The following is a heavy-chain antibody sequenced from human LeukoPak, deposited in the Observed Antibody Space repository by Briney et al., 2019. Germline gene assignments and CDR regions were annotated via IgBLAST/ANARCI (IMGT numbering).Heavy chain of an antibody. CDR1: GYTFTGYY. J-gene: IGHJ5*02. D-gene: IGHD4-11*01. CDR2: INPNSGGT. CDR3: ARDGALSNFKYNWFDP. V-gene: IGHV1-2*02. Sequence: ASVKVSCKASGYTFTGYYMHWVRQAPGQGLEWMGWINPNSGGTNYAQKFQGRVTMTRDTSISTAYMELSRLRSDDTAVYYCARDGALSNFKYNWFDPWGQGTLVTVSS.